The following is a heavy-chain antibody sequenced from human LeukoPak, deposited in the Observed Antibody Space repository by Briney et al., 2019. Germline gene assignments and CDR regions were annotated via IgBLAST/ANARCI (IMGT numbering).Heavy chain of an antibody. CDR2: IWYDGSKK. Sequence: GGSLRLSCAASGFTFSSYGMHWVRQAPGKGLEWVAAIWYDGSKKIYADSVRGRFTISRDDSKNTLYLQMNSLRAEDTAVYFCARDLSYGSGEFWGQGTLVTVSS. D-gene: IGHD3-10*01. CDR3: ARDLSYGSGEF. V-gene: IGHV3-33*01. CDR1: GFTFSSYG. J-gene: IGHJ4*02.